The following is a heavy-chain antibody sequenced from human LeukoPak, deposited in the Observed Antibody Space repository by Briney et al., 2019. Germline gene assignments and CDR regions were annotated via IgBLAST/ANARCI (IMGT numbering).Heavy chain of an antibody. D-gene: IGHD4-11*01. Sequence: SETLSLTCTVSGGSISSYYWSWIRQPPGKGLEWIGYIYYSGSTNYNPSLKSRVTISVDTSKNQFSLKLGSVTAADTAVYYCARIPMTTVTSTDYWGQGTLVTVSS. J-gene: IGHJ4*02. CDR2: IYYSGST. CDR1: GGSISSYY. CDR3: ARIPMTTVTSTDY. V-gene: IGHV4-59*01.